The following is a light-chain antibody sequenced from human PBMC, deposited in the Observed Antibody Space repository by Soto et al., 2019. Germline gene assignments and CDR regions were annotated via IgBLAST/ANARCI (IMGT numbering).Light chain of an antibody. CDR1: SSNIGSNT. Sequence: QTVVTQPPSASGTPGQRVTISCSGSSSNIGSNTVNWYQQLPGTAPKLLIYSNNQRPSGVPDRFCGSKSGTSASLAISGLQSEDEADYYCAAWDDSMNGVVFGGGTKLTVL. CDR3: AAWDDSMNGVV. CDR2: SNN. J-gene: IGLJ2*01. V-gene: IGLV1-44*01.